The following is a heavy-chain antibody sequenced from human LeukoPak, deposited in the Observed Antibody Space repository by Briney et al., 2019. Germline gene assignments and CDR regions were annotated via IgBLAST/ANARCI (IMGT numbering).Heavy chain of an antibody. D-gene: IGHD3-22*01. V-gene: IGHV3-48*01. CDR2: ISSSSSTI. Sequence: GGSLRLSCAASGFTFSSYSMNWVRQAPGKGLEWVSYISSSSSTIYYADSVKGRFTISRDNAKNSLYLQMNSLRAEDTAVYYCANSRRSGYWYFDLWGRGTLVTVSS. CDR1: GFTFSSYS. CDR3: ANSRRSGYWYFDL. J-gene: IGHJ2*01.